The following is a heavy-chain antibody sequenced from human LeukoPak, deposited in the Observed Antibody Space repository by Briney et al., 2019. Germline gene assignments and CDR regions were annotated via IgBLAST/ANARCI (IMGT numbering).Heavy chain of an antibody. D-gene: IGHD2-2*01. CDR1: GFTFSSYW. V-gene: IGHV3-74*01. CDR3: ARVAEDIVVVPAARRYYYYGMDV. Sequence: GGSLRLSCATSGFTFSSYWMHWVRQAPGKGLVWVSRINSDWSSTSYADSVKGRSTISRDNAKNTLYLQMNSLRAEDTAVYYCARVAEDIVVVPAARRYYYYGMDVWGQGTTVTVSS. J-gene: IGHJ6*02. CDR2: INSDWSST.